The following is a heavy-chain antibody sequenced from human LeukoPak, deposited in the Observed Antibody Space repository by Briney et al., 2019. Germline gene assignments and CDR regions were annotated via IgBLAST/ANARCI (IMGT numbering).Heavy chain of an antibody. CDR3: AKDDHYDTSGHGWVFDI. D-gene: IGHD3-22*01. Sequence: GGSLRLSCAASGXTFSDYEMSWVRQAPGKGLEWVSYISSSGRTIYYADSVKGRFTISRDNSKNTVYLQINSLRPEDTALYHCAKDDHYDTSGHGWVFDIWGQGTVVTVSS. J-gene: IGHJ3*02. CDR2: ISSSGRTI. CDR1: GXTFSDYE. V-gene: IGHV3-48*03.